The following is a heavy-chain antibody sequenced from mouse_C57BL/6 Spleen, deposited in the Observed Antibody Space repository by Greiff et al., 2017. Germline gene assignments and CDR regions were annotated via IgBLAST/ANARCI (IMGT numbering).Heavy chain of an antibody. Sequence: QVQLQQPGAELVRPGSSVKLSCKASGYTFTSYWMHWVKQRPIQGLEWICNIDPSESETHYNQKFKDKATLTVDKSSSTAYMQLSSLTSEDSAVYYCARSHGSSYDYAMDYWGQGTSVTVSS. CDR1: GYTFTSYW. CDR3: ARSHGSSYDYAMDY. J-gene: IGHJ4*01. CDR2: IDPSESET. D-gene: IGHD1-1*01. V-gene: IGHV1-52*01.